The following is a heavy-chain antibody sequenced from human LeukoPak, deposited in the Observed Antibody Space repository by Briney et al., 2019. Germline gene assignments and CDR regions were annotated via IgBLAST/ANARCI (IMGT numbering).Heavy chain of an antibody. Sequence: SSETLSLTCTVSGGSISSYYWSWIRQPPGKGLEWIGYIHYSGSTHYNPSLKSRVTISVDTSKNQVSLKLRSVTAADTAVYYCARTTEGYAGGPGYSYYYYMDVWGKGTTVTISS. CDR1: GGSISSYY. CDR3: ARTTEGYAGGPGYSYYYYMDV. V-gene: IGHV4-59*01. D-gene: IGHD5-12*01. CDR2: IHYSGST. J-gene: IGHJ6*03.